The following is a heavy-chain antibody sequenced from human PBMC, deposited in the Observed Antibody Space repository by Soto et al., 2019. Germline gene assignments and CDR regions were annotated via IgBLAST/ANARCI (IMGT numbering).Heavy chain of an antibody. CDR1: GFTFSSYA. CDR2: ISGSGGST. CDR3: AKDEGRAIFGVTTPMDV. D-gene: IGHD3-3*01. V-gene: IGHV3-23*01. Sequence: PGGSLRLSCAASGFTFSSYAMSWVRQAPGKGLEWVSAISGSGGSTYYADSVKGRFTISRDNSKNTLYLQMNSLRAEDAAVYYCAKDEGRAIFGVTTPMDVWGKGTTVTVSS. J-gene: IGHJ6*03.